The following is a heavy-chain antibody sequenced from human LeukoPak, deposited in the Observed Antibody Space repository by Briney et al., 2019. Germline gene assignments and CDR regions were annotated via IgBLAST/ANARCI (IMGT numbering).Heavy chain of an antibody. D-gene: IGHD6-13*01. Sequence: GGSLRLSCAASGFTFSSYSMNWVRQAPGKGLEWVSSISSSSSYIYYADSVKGRFTISRDNAKNSLYLQMNSLRAEDTAVYYCATLGQQLVEGDDAFDIWGQGIMVTVSS. J-gene: IGHJ3*02. CDR1: GFTFSSYS. CDR3: ATLGQQLVEGDDAFDI. V-gene: IGHV3-21*01. CDR2: ISSSSSYI.